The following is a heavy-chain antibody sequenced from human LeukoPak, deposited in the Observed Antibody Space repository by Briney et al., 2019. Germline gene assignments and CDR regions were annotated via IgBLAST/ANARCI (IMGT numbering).Heavy chain of an antibody. CDR2: INHSGST. CDR1: GGSSSAYY. CDR3: ARGSRGITMVRGVRQNWFDP. J-gene: IGHJ5*02. V-gene: IGHV4-34*01. D-gene: IGHD3-10*01. Sequence: SETLSLTCAVYGGSSSAYYWSWIRQPPGKGLEWIGEINHSGSTSYNPSLKSRVTISVDTSKNQFSLKLSSVTAADTAVYYCARGSRGITMVRGVRQNWFDPWGQGTLVTVSS.